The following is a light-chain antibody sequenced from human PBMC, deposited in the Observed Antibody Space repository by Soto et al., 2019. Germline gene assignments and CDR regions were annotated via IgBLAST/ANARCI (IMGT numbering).Light chain of an antibody. CDR2: DVS. CDR3: SSYTSSSTVV. V-gene: IGLV2-14*03. CDR1: SSDVGGYNS. J-gene: IGLJ2*01. Sequence: HSALTQPASVSGSPGQSITISCTGTSSDVGGYNSVSWYQQHPGKAPKLMIYDVSNRPSGVSNRFSGSKSVNTASLTISGLQAEDEADYYCSSYTSSSTVVFGGGTKLTVL.